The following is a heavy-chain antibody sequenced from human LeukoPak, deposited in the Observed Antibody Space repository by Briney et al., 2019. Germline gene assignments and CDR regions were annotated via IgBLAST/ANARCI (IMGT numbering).Heavy chain of an antibody. CDR2: IYYIGST. V-gene: IGHV4-61*05. J-gene: IGHJ3*01. CDR3: ARHGIIRRGNDAFDV. D-gene: IGHD3-16*01. CDR1: GGSISSSSYY. Sequence: SETLSLTCTVSGGSISSSSYYWGWIRQPPGKGLEWIGYIYYIGSTNYNPSLKSRVSMSVDTSKNQFSLKLSSVTAADTAVYFCARHGIIRRGNDAFDVWGQGTVVTVSS.